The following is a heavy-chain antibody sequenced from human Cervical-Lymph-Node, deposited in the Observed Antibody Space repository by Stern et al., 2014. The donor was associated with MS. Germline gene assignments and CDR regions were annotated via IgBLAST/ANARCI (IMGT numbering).Heavy chain of an antibody. D-gene: IGHD3-10*01. CDR3: AREHYYGAGSQHGMDV. V-gene: IGHV4-31*03. CDR1: SGSISSGGYH. Sequence: QVQLQESGPGLVKPSQTLSLTCTVSSGSISSGGYHWGWIRQYPRKGLEWIGHIFSSGSTFYNPSLKNRVTISLDASKNQFFLRLTSVTAADTAVYYCAREHYYGAGSQHGMDVWGQGTTVTVSS. J-gene: IGHJ6*02. CDR2: IFSSGST.